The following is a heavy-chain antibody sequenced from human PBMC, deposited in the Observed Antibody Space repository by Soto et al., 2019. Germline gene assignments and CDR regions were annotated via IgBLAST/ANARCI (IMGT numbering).Heavy chain of an antibody. D-gene: IGHD3-22*01. CDR2: IYHSGST. J-gene: IGHJ6*02. Sequence: PSETLSLTCAVSGGSISSGGYSWSWIRQPPGKGLEWIGYIYHSGSTYYNPSLKSRVTISVDRSKNQFSLKLSSVTAADTAVYYCARDVLDSSGYYHYYYGMDVWGQGTTVTVSS. CDR1: GGSISSGGYS. CDR3: ARDVLDSSGYYHYYYGMDV. V-gene: IGHV4-30-2*01.